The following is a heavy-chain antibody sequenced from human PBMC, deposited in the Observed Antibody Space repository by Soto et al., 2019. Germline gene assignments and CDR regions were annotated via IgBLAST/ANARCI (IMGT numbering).Heavy chain of an antibody. D-gene: IGHD2-15*01. Sequence: QVQLQESGPGLVKPSQTLSLTCTVSGGSISSGGYYCSWIRQHPGKGLEWIGYIYYSGSTYYNPSLKRRVTISVDTSKNQCSLKQSSVTAADTAVYYCARHLVVVAATSRAFDIWGQGTMVTVSS. V-gene: IGHV4-31*03. CDR2: IYYSGST. CDR1: GGSISSGGYY. J-gene: IGHJ3*02. CDR3: ARHLVVVAATSRAFDI.